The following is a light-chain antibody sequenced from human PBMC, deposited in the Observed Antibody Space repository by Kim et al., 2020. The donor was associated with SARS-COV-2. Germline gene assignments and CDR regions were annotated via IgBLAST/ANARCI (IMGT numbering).Light chain of an antibody. CDR1: GSNVDVSNF. CDR2: EVS. Sequence: SVTISCTETGSNVDVSNFVSWYKQHPGKAPKLSVYEVSKRPSGVPVPFSGSRSGTPASLTLPGLQAENESDYYSSSYAGTDHVVFCGGTKLTVL. V-gene: IGLV2-8*01. CDR3: SSYAGTDHVV. J-gene: IGLJ2*01.